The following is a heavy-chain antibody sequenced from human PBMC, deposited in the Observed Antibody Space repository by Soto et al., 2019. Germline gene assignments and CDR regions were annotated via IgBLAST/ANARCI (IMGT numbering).Heavy chain of an antibody. V-gene: IGHV4-59*01. CDR1: GGSIYSYY. J-gene: IGHJ4*02. CDR2: IYYSGST. Sequence: QVQLQESGPGLVKPSETLSLTCTVSGGSIYSYYWSWIRQPPGKGLEWIGSIYYSGSTNYNPSLKSRVTISIDTSQNQFSLRLSSVTAADTAVYYCARALVFSWSGIYYFDYWGQGALVTVSS. D-gene: IGHD3-3*01. CDR3: ARALVFSWSGIYYFDY.